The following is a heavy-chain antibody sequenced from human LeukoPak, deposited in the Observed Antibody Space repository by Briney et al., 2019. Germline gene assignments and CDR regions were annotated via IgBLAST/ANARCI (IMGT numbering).Heavy chain of an antibody. Sequence: GESLQISFQGSGYRFTSYWIGWVRPMPGKGLEWMGIIYPGDSDTRYSPSFQGQVTISADKSISTAYLQWSSLKASDTAMYYCARHAIVVVRDQQLVGKTEYYYYMDVWGKGTTVTVSS. CDR2: IYPGDSDT. CDR3: ARHAIVVVRDQQLVGKTEYYYYMDV. CDR1: GYRFTSYW. J-gene: IGHJ6*03. V-gene: IGHV5-51*01. D-gene: IGHD2-2*01.